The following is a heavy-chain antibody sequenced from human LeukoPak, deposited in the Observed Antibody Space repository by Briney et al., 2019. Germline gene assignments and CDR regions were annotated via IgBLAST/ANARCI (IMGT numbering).Heavy chain of an antibody. D-gene: IGHD3-10*01. Sequence: ASVKVSCKASGYTFTSYDINWVRQATGQGLEWMGWMNPNSGNTGYAQKFQGRVTMTRNTSISTAYMELSSLRSEDTAVYYCARGQVDGSGSYLPLTYYYYGMDVWGQGTTVTVSS. J-gene: IGHJ6*02. V-gene: IGHV1-8*01. CDR2: MNPNSGNT. CDR1: GYTFTSYD. CDR3: ARGQVDGSGSYLPLTYYYYGMDV.